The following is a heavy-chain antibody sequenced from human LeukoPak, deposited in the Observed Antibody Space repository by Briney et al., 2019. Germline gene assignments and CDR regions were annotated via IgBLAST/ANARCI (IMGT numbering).Heavy chain of an antibody. D-gene: IGHD1-7*01. J-gene: IGHJ4*02. CDR1: GGSISSSSYY. CDR2: INYSGNT. V-gene: IGHV4-39*01. CDR3: ARRKTGTMEDY. Sequence: SETLSLTCAVSGGSISSSSYYWGWVRQPPGKGLEWIGTINYSGNTYYNPSLKSRVTISVDTSKSQFSLKLSSETAADTAVYYCARRKTGTMEDYWGQGTLVTVSS.